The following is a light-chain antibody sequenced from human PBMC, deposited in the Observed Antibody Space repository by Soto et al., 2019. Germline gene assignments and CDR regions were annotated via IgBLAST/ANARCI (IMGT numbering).Light chain of an antibody. V-gene: IGKV3D-15*03. CDR2: AAS. CDR3: RQSQSSRRK. CDR1: QGIDTR. Sequence: CRASQGIDTRLAWYQQKPGQAPRLLIYAASNRPGGIPARFSGSGAGTDFTLTTAVLASEDNPSSYCRQSQSSRRKFGRGTKVDIK. J-gene: IGKJ1*01.